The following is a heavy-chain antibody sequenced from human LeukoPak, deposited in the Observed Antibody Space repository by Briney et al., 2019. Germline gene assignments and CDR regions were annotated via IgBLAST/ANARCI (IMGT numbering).Heavy chain of an antibody. CDR3: ARTRGPLLPEH. CDR1: GFTFSSYW. D-gene: IGHD3-22*01. CDR2: IKQDGSEK. Sequence: GGSLRLSCAASGFTFSSYWMSWVRQAPGKGLEWVANIKQDGSEKYYVDSVKGRFTISRDNAKNSLYLQMNSLRAEDRAVYYCARTRGPLLPEHWGQGTLVTVSS. V-gene: IGHV3-7*01. J-gene: IGHJ1*01.